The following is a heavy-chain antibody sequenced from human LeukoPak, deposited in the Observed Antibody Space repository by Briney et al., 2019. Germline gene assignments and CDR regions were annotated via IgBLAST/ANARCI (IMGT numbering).Heavy chain of an antibody. CDR2: IYYSGST. CDR1: GGSISSSSYY. CDR3: ARHSPEVVPAAILHWFDP. D-gene: IGHD2-2*01. V-gene: IGHV4-39*01. Sequence: SETLSPTCTVSGGSISSSSYYWGWIRQPPGKGLEWIGSIYYSGSTYYNPSLKSRVTISVDTSKNQFSLKLSSVTAADTAVYYCARHSPEVVPAAILHWFDPWGQGTLVTVSS. J-gene: IGHJ5*02.